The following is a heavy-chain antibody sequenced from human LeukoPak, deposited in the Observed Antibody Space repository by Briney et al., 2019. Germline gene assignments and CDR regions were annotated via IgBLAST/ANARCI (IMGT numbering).Heavy chain of an antibody. CDR2: IDNAGSIA. J-gene: IGHJ4*02. CDR1: GFTFSNYW. V-gene: IGHV3-74*03. D-gene: IGHD3-22*01. CDR3: VRSAFHAGSGNYYDY. Sequence: GGSLRLSCAASGFTFSNYWIHWVRQAPGKGLVWVSRIDNAGSIATYADSVKGRFTISRDNAENTLYLQMNSLRVEDTAVYYCVRSAFHAGSGNYYDYWGQGTLVTVPS.